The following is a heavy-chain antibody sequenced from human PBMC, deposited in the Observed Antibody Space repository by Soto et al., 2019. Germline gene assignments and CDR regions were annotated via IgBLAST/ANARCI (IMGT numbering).Heavy chain of an antibody. CDR2: IFWDDDK. CDR1: GFSLSTRGVG. D-gene: IGHD5-12*01. J-gene: IGHJ4*02. CDR3: AHRPRGYAYYFDY. V-gene: IGHV2-5*02. Sequence: QITLKESGPTLVKPTQTLTLTCTFSGFSLSTRGVGVAWIRQPPGKALEWLALIFWDDDKWYSPSLRSRLTITEDTSKTQVVLTISNIDPVDTATYYCAHRPRGYAYYFDYWGQGTLVTVSS.